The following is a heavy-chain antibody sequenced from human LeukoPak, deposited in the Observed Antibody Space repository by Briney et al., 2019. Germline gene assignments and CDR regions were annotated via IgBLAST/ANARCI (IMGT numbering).Heavy chain of an antibody. D-gene: IGHD6-19*01. J-gene: IGHJ4*02. V-gene: IGHV4-4*07. CDR3: ARDRRLQQQWLVHDY. CDR1: GGSISYFY. CDR2: IYTSGST. Sequence: SETLSLTCTVSGGSISYFYWSWIRQPAGKGLERIGRIYTSGSTNYNPSLKSRVTMSVDTSKKQFSLKLSSVTAADTAVYYCARDRRLQQQWLVHDYWGQGTLVTVSS.